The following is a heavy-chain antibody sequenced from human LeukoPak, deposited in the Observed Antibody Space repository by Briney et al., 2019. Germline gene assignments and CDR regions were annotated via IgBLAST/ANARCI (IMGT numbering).Heavy chain of an antibody. CDR3: AKDQVRLGELSFDY. V-gene: IGHV3-30*18. CDR1: GFTFSSYG. CDR2: ISYDGSNK. J-gene: IGHJ4*02. D-gene: IGHD3-16*02. Sequence: PGGSLRLSCAASGFTFSSYGMHWVRQAPGKGLEWVAVISYDGSNKYYADSVKGRFTISRDNSKNTLYLQMNSLRAEDTAVYYCAKDQVRLGELSFDYWGQGTLVAVSS.